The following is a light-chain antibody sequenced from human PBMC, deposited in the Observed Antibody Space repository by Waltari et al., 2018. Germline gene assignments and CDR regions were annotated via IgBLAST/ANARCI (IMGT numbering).Light chain of an antibody. CDR3: QQYGSSPWT. J-gene: IGKJ1*01. V-gene: IGKV3-20*01. CDR1: HSVSSSY. CDR2: GAS. Sequence: DIVLTQSPGTLSLSPGERATLSCRASHSVSSSYLAGYQQKPGQAPRVLLHGASNRATGIPDRFSGSGSGTDFTLTISRLEPEDFAVYYCQQYGSSPWTFGQGTKVEIK.